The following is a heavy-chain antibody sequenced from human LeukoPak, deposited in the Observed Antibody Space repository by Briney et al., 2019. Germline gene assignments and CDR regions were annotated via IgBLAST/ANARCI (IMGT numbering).Heavy chain of an antibody. D-gene: IGHD3-3*01. Sequence: PGGSLRLSCAASGFTFSNAWMSWVRQAPGKGLEWVGRIKSKTDGGTTDYAAPVKGRFTISRDDSKNTLYLQMNSLKTGDTAVYYCTRDRYYDFWSGYYRAFDIWGQGTMVTVSS. J-gene: IGHJ3*02. CDR3: TRDRYYDFWSGYYRAFDI. V-gene: IGHV3-15*01. CDR2: IKSKTDGGTT. CDR1: GFTFSNAW.